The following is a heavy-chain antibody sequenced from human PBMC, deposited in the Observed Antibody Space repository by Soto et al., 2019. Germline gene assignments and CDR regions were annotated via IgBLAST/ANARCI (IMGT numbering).Heavy chain of an antibody. Sequence: NPSETLSLTCTVSGDSISGYYWSWIRQPPGKGLEWIGYVYPSGSTNHNPSLKSRVAISLDTSKSQSSLKLMSVTAADSAVYYCARGRSGDSYGFFFDTWGQGTLVTVSS. CDR3: ARGRSGDSYGFFFDT. CDR1: GDSISGYY. V-gene: IGHV4-59*01. J-gene: IGHJ4*02. CDR2: VYPSGST. D-gene: IGHD5-18*01.